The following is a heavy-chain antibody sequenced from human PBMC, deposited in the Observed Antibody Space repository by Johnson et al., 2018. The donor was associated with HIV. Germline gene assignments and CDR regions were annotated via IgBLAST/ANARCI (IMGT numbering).Heavy chain of an antibody. J-gene: IGHJ3*02. D-gene: IGHD3-22*01. CDR3: AKGCRWLLERTYAFDI. Sequence: QVQLVESGGGVVQPGRSLRLSCAASGFTFSSYGMHCVRQAPGKGLEWVSAISGSGGSTYYADSVKGRFTISRDNSRNTVYLQMNSLRVEDTAVYYCAKGCRWLLERTYAFDIWGQGTMVTVSS. CDR2: ISGSGGST. V-gene: IGHV3-NL1*01. CDR1: GFTFSSYG.